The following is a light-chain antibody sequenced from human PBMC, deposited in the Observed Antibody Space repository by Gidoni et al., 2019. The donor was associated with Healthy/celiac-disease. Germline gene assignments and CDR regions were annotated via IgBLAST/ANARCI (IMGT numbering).Light chain of an antibody. CDR2: DAS. CDR3: QQRSNWPLP. Sequence: EIVLTQSPATLSLSHGERATLSCRASQSVSSYLAWYQQKPGQAPRLLIYDASNRATGIPARFSGSGSGTDFTLTISSLEPEDFAVYYSQQRSNWPLPFGGGTKVEIK. V-gene: IGKV3-11*01. CDR1: QSVSSY. J-gene: IGKJ4*01.